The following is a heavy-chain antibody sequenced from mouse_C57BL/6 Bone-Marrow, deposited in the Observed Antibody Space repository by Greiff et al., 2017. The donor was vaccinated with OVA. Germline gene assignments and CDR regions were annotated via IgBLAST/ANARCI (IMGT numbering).Heavy chain of an antibody. V-gene: IGHV5-16*01. D-gene: IGHD1-1*01. CDR3: ARDNYYGSSYGYFDV. CDR2: INYDGSST. CDR1: GFTFSDYY. J-gene: IGHJ1*03. Sequence: EVKLVESEGGLVQPGSSMKLSCTASGFTFSDYYMAWVRQVPEKGLEWVANINYDGSSTYYLDSLKSRFIISRDNAKNILYLQMSSLKSEDTATYDCARDNYYGSSYGYFDVWGTGTTVTVSS.